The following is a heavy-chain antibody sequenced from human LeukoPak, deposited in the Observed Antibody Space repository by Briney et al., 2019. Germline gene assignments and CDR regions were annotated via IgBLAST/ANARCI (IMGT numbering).Heavy chain of an antibody. CDR2: IIPVYGAA. D-gene: IGHD5-18*01. Sequence: ASVKVSCKASGGTFSLYAIGWVRQAPGQGLEWMGGIIPVYGAANYAQKFQGRVTIATDESTSTAYMELSSLRSDDTAVYYCAQAGRRGYGFFDYWGQGTLVTVSS. V-gene: IGHV1-69*05. J-gene: IGHJ4*02. CDR1: GGTFSLYA. CDR3: AQAGRRGYGFFDY.